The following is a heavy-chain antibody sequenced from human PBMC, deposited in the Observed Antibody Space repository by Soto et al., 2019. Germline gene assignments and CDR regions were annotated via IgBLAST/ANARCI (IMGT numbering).Heavy chain of an antibody. D-gene: IGHD6-13*01. CDR1: GFTFSSYE. CDR2: ISSSGSTI. J-gene: IGHJ6*02. V-gene: IGHV3-48*03. CDR3: ARELLPLAAAGIFRPKSPSYGMDV. Sequence: GGSLRLSCAASGFTFSSYEMNWVRQAPGKGLEWVSYISSSGSTIYYADSVKGRFTISRDNAKNSLYLQMNSLRAEDTAVYYCARELLPLAAAGIFRPKSPSYGMDVWGQGTTVTVS.